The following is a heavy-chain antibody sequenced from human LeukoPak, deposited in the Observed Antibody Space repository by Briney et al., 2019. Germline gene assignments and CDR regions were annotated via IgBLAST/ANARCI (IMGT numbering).Heavy chain of an antibody. V-gene: IGHV3-23*01. CDR3: AKDFGAYCSGGSCYVPYAFDI. CDR1: GFTFSSYA. D-gene: IGHD2-15*01. CDR2: ISGSGGST. J-gene: IGHJ3*02. Sequence: PGGSLRLSCAASGFTFSSYAMSWVRQAPGKGLEWVSAISGSGGSTYYADSVKGRFTISRDNSKNTLYLQMNSLRAEDTAVYYCAKDFGAYCSGGSCYVPYAFDIWGQGTMVTVSS.